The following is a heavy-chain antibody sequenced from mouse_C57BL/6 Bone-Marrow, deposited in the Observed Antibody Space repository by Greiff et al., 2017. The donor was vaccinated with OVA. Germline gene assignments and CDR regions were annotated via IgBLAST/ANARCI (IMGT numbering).Heavy chain of an antibody. V-gene: IGHV14-4*01. CDR3: TTEEGVADY. Sequence: VQLKESGAELVRPGASVKLSCTASGFNIKDDYMHWVKQRPEQGLEWIGWIDPENGDTEYASKFQGKATITADTSSNTAYLQLSSLTSEDTAVYYCTTEEGVADYWGQGTTLTVSS. CDR2: IDPENGDT. J-gene: IGHJ2*01. CDR1: GFNIKDDY. D-gene: IGHD1-1*01.